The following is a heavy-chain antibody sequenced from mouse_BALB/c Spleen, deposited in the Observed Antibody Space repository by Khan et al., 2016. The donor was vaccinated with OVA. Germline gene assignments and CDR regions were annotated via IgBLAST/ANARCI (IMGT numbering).Heavy chain of an antibody. V-gene: IGHV14-3*02. Sequence: VQLQQSGSEFVKPGASVRLSCTASGFNIKDTYMHWVKQRPEQGLEWIGRIDPANGSSKYDPKFQGKATITADTSSNTAYLQLSSLTSEDTAVYYCATYFYGSSRYFDSWGQGTTLTVSS. CDR3: ATYFYGSSRYFDS. D-gene: IGHD1-1*01. J-gene: IGHJ2*01. CDR1: GFNIKDTY. CDR2: IDPANGSS.